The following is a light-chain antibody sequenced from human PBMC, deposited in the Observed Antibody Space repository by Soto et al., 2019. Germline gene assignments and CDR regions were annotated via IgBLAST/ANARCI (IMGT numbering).Light chain of an antibody. CDR2: DAS. CDR3: QQRSNWT. Sequence: EIVLTQSPATLSLSPWERATLSCRASQSVSSYLAWYQQKPGQAPRLLIYDASNRATGIPARFSGSGSGKDFTLTISSLEPEDFAVYYCQQRSNWTFGQGTKVDI. CDR1: QSVSSY. V-gene: IGKV3-11*01. J-gene: IGKJ1*01.